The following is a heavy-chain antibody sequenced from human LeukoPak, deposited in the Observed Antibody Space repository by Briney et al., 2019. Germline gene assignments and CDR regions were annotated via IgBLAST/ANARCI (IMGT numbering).Heavy chain of an antibody. CDR3: AKAETVTQRGYFDY. J-gene: IGHJ4*02. Sequence: PGRPLRLSCAASGFTFSNYGMHWVRQAPGKGLEWVAVISDDGGNKYYADSVKGRFTISRDNSKNTLYLQMNSLRAEDTAVYYCAKAETVTQRGYFDYWGQGTLVTVSS. CDR2: ISDDGGNK. D-gene: IGHD4-17*01. CDR1: GFTFSNYG. V-gene: IGHV3-30*18.